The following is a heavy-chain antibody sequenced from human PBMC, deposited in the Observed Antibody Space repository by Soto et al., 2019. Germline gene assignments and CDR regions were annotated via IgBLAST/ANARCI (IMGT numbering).Heavy chain of an antibody. J-gene: IGHJ5*02. CDR2: IYHSGST. V-gene: IGHV4-38-2*01. Sequence: SETLSLTCAVSGYSISSGYYLGWIRQPPGKGLEWIGSIYHSGSTYYNPSLKSRVTISVDTSKNQFSLKLSSVTAADTAVYYCARGIVVVVAATLSNWFDPWGQGTLVTVSS. CDR1: GYSISSGYY. D-gene: IGHD2-15*01. CDR3: ARGIVVVVAATLSNWFDP.